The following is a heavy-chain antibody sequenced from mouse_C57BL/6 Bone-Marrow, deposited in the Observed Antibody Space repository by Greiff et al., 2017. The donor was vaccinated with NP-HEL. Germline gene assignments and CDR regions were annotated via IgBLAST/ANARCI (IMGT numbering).Heavy chain of an antibody. D-gene: IGHD1-1*01. J-gene: IGHJ1*03. CDR2: ISSGGSYT. V-gene: IGHV5-6*01. Sequence: EVQRVESGGDLVKPGGSLKLSCAASGFTFSSYGMSWVRQTPDKRLEWVATISSGGSYTYYPDSVKGRFTLSRDNAKNTLYLQMSSLKSEDTAMYYCARYYYVSSLWYFDVWGTGTTVTVSS. CDR1: GFTFSSYG. CDR3: ARYYYVSSLWYFDV.